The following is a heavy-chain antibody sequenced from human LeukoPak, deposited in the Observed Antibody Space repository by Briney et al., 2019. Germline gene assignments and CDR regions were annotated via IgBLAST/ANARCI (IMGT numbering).Heavy chain of an antibody. CDR2: ISYDGDNT. Sequence: GGSLRLSCAASGFTFSNYAMHWVRQAPGKGLEWVATISYDGDNTYYADSVKGRFTISRDNSKNTLYLQMNSLRAEDTALYYCARGRNLVAISGYFDYWAREPWSPSPQ. CDR3: ARGRNLVAISGYFDY. CDR1: GFTFSNYA. D-gene: IGHD3-22*01. V-gene: IGHV3-30-3*01. J-gene: IGHJ4*02.